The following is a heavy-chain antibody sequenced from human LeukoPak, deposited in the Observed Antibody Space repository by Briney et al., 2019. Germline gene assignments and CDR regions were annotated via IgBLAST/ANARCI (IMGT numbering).Heavy chain of an antibody. V-gene: IGHV4-59*08. CDR2: SSYSGST. D-gene: IGHD1/OR15-1a*01. CDR1: GDSVSNYY. J-gene: IGHJ4*02. Sequence: PSETLSLTCTVSGDSVSNYYWSWLRQPPGKRLEWIGHSSYSGSTKYNPSLNSRVTLSVDTSKNQLPLKLSSVTAADTAVYYCARHVGNTLYFLDYWGQGILVTVSS. CDR3: ARHVGNTLYFLDY.